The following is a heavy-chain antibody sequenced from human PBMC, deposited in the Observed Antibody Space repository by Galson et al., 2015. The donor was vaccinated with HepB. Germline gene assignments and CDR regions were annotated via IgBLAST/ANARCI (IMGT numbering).Heavy chain of an antibody. CDR1: GFTFSSYG. CDR3: ARGTPMVRGRGQRGFHLTY. D-gene: IGHD3-10*01. CDR2: IWYDGSNK. J-gene: IGHJ4*02. V-gene: IGHV3-33*01. Sequence: SLRLSCAASGFTFSSYGMHWVRQAPGKGLEWVAVIWYDGSNKYYADSVKGRFTISRDNSKNTLYLQMNSLGAEDTAVYYCARGTPMVRGRGQRGFHLTYWGQGTLVTVSS.